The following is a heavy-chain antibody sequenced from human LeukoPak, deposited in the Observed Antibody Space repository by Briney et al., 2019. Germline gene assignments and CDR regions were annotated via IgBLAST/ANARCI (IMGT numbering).Heavy chain of an antibody. CDR3: AKGYCSSTSCYRGYYYYGMDV. J-gene: IGHJ6*02. V-gene: IGHV3-30*18. Sequence: GRSLRLSCAASGFTFSSYGMHWVRQAPGKGLEWVAVISYDGSNKYYADSVKGRFTISRDNSKNTLYLQMNSLRAEDTAVYYCAKGYCSSTSCYRGYYYYGMDVWGQGTTVTVSS. D-gene: IGHD2-2*02. CDR1: GFTFSSYG. CDR2: ISYDGSNK.